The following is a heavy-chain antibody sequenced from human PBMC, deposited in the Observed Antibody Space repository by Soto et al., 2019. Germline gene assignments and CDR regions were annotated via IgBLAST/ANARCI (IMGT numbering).Heavy chain of an antibody. D-gene: IGHD3-10*01. V-gene: IGHV3-23*01. J-gene: IGHJ5*02. CDR1: GFTFSSYA. Sequence: EVQLLESGGGLVQPGGSLRLSCAASGFTFSSYAMSWVRQAPGKGLEWVSAISGSGGSTYYADSVKGRFTISRDNSKNTLYLQMNSLRAKDTAVYYCAKDRRYYYGSGKGWFDPWGQGTLVTVSS. CDR3: AKDRRYYYGSGKGWFDP. CDR2: ISGSGGST.